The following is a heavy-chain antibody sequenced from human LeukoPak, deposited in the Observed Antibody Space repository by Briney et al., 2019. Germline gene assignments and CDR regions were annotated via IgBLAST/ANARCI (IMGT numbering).Heavy chain of an antibody. Sequence: SQTLSLTCTVSGVSMSSGGNYWSWIRQHPGKGLEWIGYIYYSGTTQYNPSFKSRITISVDASKNQFSLRLSSVTVADTAVYFCARTGARYFDFWGRGTLVTVSS. V-gene: IGHV4-31*03. CDR1: GVSMSSGGNY. D-gene: IGHD1-14*01. CDR3: ARTGARYFDF. J-gene: IGHJ4*02. CDR2: IYYSGTT.